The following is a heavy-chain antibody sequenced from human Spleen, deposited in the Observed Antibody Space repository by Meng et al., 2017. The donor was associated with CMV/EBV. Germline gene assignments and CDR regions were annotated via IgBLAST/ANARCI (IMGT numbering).Heavy chain of an antibody. CDR2: IYYNGNT. D-gene: IGHD3-3*01. CDR1: GFTFSSYA. Sequence: ESLKISCAASGFTFSSYAMHWVRQAPGKGLEWIGRIYYNGNTHYNPSLKSRVTISIDTSKNQFSLSLSSVTAADMAVYYCARGPWRGYELVRYYYYGMDVWGQGTTVTVSS. V-gene: IGHV4-34*01. J-gene: IGHJ6*02. CDR3: ARGPWRGYELVRYYYYGMDV.